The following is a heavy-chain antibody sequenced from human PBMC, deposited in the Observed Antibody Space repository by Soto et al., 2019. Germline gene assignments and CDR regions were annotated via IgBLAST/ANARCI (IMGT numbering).Heavy chain of an antibody. Sequence: QVQLQESGPGLVKPSQTLSLTCTVSGGSISSGGYYWSWIRKHPGKGLEWIGDIYYSGSTYYNPSLKSRVTISVDTSKNQFSLKLSSVTAADKAVYYCAREPFEVVRGAGEFDYWGQGTLVTVSS. V-gene: IGHV4-31*03. CDR3: AREPFEVVRGAGEFDY. J-gene: IGHJ4*02. CDR1: GGSISSGGYY. CDR2: IYYSGST. D-gene: IGHD3-10*01.